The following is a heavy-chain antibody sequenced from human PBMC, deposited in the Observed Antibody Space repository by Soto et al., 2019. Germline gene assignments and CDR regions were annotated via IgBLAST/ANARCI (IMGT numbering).Heavy chain of an antibody. CDR3: AKEMFPRTVLDSSSPWGDY. J-gene: IGHJ4*02. D-gene: IGHD6-6*01. CDR2: ISYDESHK. V-gene: IGHV3-30*18. Sequence: QVQLVESGGGVVQPGKSLRLSCAASGFTLRSYGMHWVRQAPGKGLEWLAVISYDESHKYYADSVKGRFTISRDTSKNALYLQMYSLRAEDTAVYYCAKEMFPRTVLDSSSPWGDYWAQGTAVTVSS. CDR1: GFTLRSYG.